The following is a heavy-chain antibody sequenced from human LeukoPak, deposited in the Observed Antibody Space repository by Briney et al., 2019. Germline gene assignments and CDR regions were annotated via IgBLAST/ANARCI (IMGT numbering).Heavy chain of an antibody. Sequence: SVKVSCKASGGTFSSYAISWVRQAPGQGLEWMGRIIPIFGTANYAQKFQGRVTITTDESTSTAYMELSSLRSEDTPVYYCARAMLIRRSVFDYWGQGTLVTVSS. J-gene: IGHJ4*02. CDR1: GGTFSSYA. CDR3: ARAMLIRRSVFDY. CDR2: IIPIFGTA. D-gene: IGHD2-21*01. V-gene: IGHV1-69*05.